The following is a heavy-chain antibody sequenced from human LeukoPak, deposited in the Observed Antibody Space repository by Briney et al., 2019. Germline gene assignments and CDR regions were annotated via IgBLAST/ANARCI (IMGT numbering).Heavy chain of an antibody. CDR2: IKQDGSEK. CDR3: ARATGNRNLDY. V-gene: IGHV3-7*01. Sequence: GGSLRLSCAASGFTFSNYWMSWVRQAPGKGLEWVANIKQDGSEKYYVDSVKGRFIISRDNAKNSLYLQMNNLRAEDTAVYYCARATGNRNLDYWGQGILVTVSS. J-gene: IGHJ4*02. CDR1: GFTFSNYW.